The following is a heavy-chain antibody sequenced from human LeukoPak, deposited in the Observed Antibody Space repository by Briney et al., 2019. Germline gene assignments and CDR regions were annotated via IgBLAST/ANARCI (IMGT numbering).Heavy chain of an antibody. D-gene: IGHD3-22*01. V-gene: IGHV3-30*18. CDR1: AFTFRSYG. Sequence: GRSLRLSCAASAFTFRSYGMHWVRQAPGKGLQWVAFISYDGRNKYYEDSVKGRFTISRDNSKNMLYLQMNSLRAEDTAVYYCAKDPQSYFYDSRGYYYMGVFDYWGQGTLVTVSS. J-gene: IGHJ4*02. CDR2: ISYDGRNK. CDR3: AKDPQSYFYDSRGYYYMGVFDY.